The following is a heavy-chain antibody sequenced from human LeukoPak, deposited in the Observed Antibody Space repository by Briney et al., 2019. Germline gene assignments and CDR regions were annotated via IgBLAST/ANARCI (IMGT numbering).Heavy chain of an antibody. J-gene: IGHJ4*02. CDR1: GFTNNH. CDR3: ASRPKAEQWLAVFDY. Sequence: GGSLRLSCAASGFTNNHMNWVRQAPGKAREWVAAIYSDDNTYYADSVKGRFSISRDSSKNTGYLQMNNLRAEDTAVYYCASRPKAEQWLAVFDYWGQGTLVTVSS. V-gene: IGHV3-66*01. CDR2: IYSDDNT. D-gene: IGHD6-19*01.